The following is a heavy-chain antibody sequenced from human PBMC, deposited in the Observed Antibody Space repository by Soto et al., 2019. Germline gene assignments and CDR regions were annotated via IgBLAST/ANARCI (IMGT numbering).Heavy chain of an antibody. CDR1: GGTFSSYA. CDR3: ARDLGGSGSYSPLDYGMDV. D-gene: IGHD3-10*01. V-gene: IGHV1-69*06. J-gene: IGHJ6*02. CDR2: IIPIFGTA. Sequence: QVQLVQSGAEVKKPGSSVKVSCKASGGTFSSYAISWVRQAPGQGLEWMGGIIPIFGTANYAQKVQGRVTMTADKSTSTAYMELSSLRSEDTAVYYCARDLGGSGSYSPLDYGMDVWGQGTTVTVSS.